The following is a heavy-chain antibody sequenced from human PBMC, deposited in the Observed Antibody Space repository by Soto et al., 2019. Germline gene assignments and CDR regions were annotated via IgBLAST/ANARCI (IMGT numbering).Heavy chain of an antibody. V-gene: IGHV1-18*01. CDR1: GYTFTNND. CDR2: ISPYSGKT. D-gene: IGHD3-22*01. J-gene: IGHJ4*02. Sequence: QIQLVQSGTEVRKPGASAKVSCKTSGYTFTNNDVCWVRQTPGQGLEWMGWISPYSGKTNYARKFKGRVTMTTDTSTSTVYMELTSLTSDDTAFYYCAREGLLLLPDYWGQGTLVTVSS. CDR3: AREGLLLLPDY.